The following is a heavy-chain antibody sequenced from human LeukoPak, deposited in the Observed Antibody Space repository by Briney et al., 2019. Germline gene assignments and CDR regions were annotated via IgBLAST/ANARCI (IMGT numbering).Heavy chain of an antibody. D-gene: IGHD3-10*01. J-gene: IGHJ5*02. Sequence: SETLSLTCTVSGGSISSYYWSWIRQPPGKGLEWIGCIYYSGSTNYNPSLKSRVTISVDTSKNQFSLKLSSVTAADTAVYYCARDLTRVFRGVLVHRFDPWGQGTLVTVSS. CDR2: IYYSGST. V-gene: IGHV4-59*01. CDR1: GGSISSYY. CDR3: ARDLTRVFRGVLVHRFDP.